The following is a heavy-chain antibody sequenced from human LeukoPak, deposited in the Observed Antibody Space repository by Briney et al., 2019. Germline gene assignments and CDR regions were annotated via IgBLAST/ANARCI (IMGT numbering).Heavy chain of an antibody. CDR2: TYYRSKWFN. J-gene: IGHJ5*02. CDR3: ARDSDYYASGTYYRVGFDP. V-gene: IGHV6-1*01. D-gene: IGHD3-10*01. Sequence: SQTLSLTCAISGDSVSSHSAAWNWIRQSPSRGLEWLGRTYYRSKWFNDYAVSVKSRLTINADTSKNQFSLQLNSASPEDTAVYYCARDSDYYASGTYYRVGFDPWGQGTLVTVSS. CDR1: GDSVSSHSAA.